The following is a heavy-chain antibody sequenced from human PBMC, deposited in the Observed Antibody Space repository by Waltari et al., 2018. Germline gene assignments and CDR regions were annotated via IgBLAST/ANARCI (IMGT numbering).Heavy chain of an antibody. V-gene: IGHV4-61*09. CDR2: IYTSGST. CDR1: GGSISSGSYY. J-gene: IGHJ6*04. D-gene: IGHD2-2*01. CDR3: ARVGSLYQLLEKRDQDV. Sequence: QVQLQESGPGLVKPSQTLSLTCTVSGGSISSGSYYWSWIRQPAGKGLEWIGYIYTSGSTNYNPSLKSRVTISVDTSKNQFSLKLSSVTAADTAVYYCARVGSLYQLLEKRDQDVWGKGTTVTVSS.